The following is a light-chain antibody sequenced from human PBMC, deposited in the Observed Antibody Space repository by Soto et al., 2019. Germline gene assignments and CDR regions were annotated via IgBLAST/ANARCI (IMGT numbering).Light chain of an antibody. Sequence: DIQMTQSPSSLSASVGDRITITCRASQTISTYLDRYQQKPGKAPNLLIYAASSLQSGVPSRFSGSGSGTDFTLTITSLQPEDFATYYCQQTYSTGRTFGQGTKVEIK. CDR1: QTISTY. CDR3: QQTYSTGRT. V-gene: IGKV1-39*01. J-gene: IGKJ1*01. CDR2: AAS.